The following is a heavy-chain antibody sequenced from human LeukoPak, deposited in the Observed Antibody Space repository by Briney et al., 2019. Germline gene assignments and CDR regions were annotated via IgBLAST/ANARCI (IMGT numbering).Heavy chain of an antibody. V-gene: IGHV4-38-2*02. Sequence: SETLSLTCTVSGYSISSGYYWGWIRQPPGKGLEWIGSIYHSGSTYYNPSLKSRVTISVDTSKNQFSLKLSSVTAADTAVYYYARASIDMVLMVYAANWAHFDYWGQGTLVTVSS. D-gene: IGHD2-8*01. CDR3: ARASIDMVLMVYAANWAHFDY. CDR2: IYHSGST. J-gene: IGHJ4*02. CDR1: GYSISSGYY.